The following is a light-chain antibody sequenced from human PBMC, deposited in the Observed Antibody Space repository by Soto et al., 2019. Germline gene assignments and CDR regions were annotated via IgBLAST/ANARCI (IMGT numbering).Light chain of an antibody. Sequence: AIRMTQSPSSLSASTGDRVTITCRASQGISSNLAWYQQKPGKAPKLLIYATSTLQTGVPSRISGSGSGTDFTLTISCLESEDFATYYCQQYYSYPRTFGQGTQVEIK. J-gene: IGKJ1*01. CDR3: QQYYSYPRT. V-gene: IGKV1-8*01. CDR2: ATS. CDR1: QGISSN.